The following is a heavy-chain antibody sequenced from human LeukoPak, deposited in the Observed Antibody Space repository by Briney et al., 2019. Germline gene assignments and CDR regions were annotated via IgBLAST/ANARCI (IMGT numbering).Heavy chain of an antibody. Sequence: GGSLRLSCAASGFTFSSYGMHWVRQAPGKGLEWVAVISYDGSNKYYADSVKGRFTISRDNSKNTLYLQMNSLRAEDTAVYYCATVPPELYYYDSSGPGDAFDIWGQGTMVTVPS. CDR1: GFTFSSYG. J-gene: IGHJ3*02. CDR2: ISYDGSNK. V-gene: IGHV3-30*03. CDR3: ATVPPELYYYDSSGPGDAFDI. D-gene: IGHD3-22*01.